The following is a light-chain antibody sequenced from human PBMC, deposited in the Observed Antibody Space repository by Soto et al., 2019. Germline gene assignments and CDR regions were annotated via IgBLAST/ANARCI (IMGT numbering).Light chain of an antibody. CDR2: DVS. V-gene: IGLV2-14*01. J-gene: IGLJ1*01. Sequence: QSVLTQPASVSGSPGQSIAISCTGTSSDIGGYSYVSWYQQQPGKAPKLVISDVSNRPSGVSDRFSGSKSGNTASLTISRLQTEDEADYYCASYTTSSTYVFGTGTKDTDL. CDR1: SSDIGGYSY. CDR3: ASYTTSSTYV.